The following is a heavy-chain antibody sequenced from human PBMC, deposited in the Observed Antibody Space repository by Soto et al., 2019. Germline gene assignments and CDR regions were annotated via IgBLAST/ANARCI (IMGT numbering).Heavy chain of an antibody. CDR2: ISWNSGSI. V-gene: IGHV3-9*01. D-gene: IGHD2-21*02. Sequence: EVQLVESGGGLVQPGRSLRLSCAAPGFTFDDYAMHWVRQAPGKGLEWVSGISWNSGSIGYADSVKGRFTISRDNAKNALYLQMNSVRAEDTALYYCAKALGGNSYYYYGMDVWGQGTTVTVSS. J-gene: IGHJ6*02. CDR1: GFTFDDYA. CDR3: AKALGGNSYYYYGMDV.